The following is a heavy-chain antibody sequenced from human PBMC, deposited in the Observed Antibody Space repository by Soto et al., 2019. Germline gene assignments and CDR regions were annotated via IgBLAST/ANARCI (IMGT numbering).Heavy chain of an antibody. V-gene: IGHV3-74*01. D-gene: IGHD2-2*01. CDR2: INSDGSST. CDR1: GFTFSSYW. J-gene: IGHJ4*02. CDR3: ARDCSSTTCYFGDTQIDY. Sequence: PGGSLRLSCAASGFTFSSYWMHWVRQAPGKGLVWVSRINSDGSSTSYADSVKGRFTISRDNAKNTLYLQMNSLRAEDTAVYYCARDCSSTTCYFGDTQIDYWGQGTLVTVSS.